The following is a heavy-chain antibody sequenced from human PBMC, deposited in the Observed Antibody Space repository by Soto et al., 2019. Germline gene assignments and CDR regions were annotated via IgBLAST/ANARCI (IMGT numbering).Heavy chain of an antibody. V-gene: IGHV3-11*01. CDR3: ARDLGGGVAETNLVDY. Sequence: GGSLRLSCAASGFTFSDYYMSWIRQAPGKGLEWVSYISSSGSTIYYADSVKGRFTISRDNAKNSLYLQMNSLRAEDTAVYYCARDLGGGVAETNLVDYWGQGTLVTVSS. J-gene: IGHJ4*02. CDR2: ISSSGSTI. D-gene: IGHD6-19*01. CDR1: GFTFSDYY.